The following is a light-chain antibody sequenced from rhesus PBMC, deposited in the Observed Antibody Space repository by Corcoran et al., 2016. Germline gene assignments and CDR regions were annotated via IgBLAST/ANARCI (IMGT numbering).Light chain of an antibody. J-gene: IGKJ4*01. Sequence: EIVLTQSQATLSLSPGERATLSCRASQSVSSNLAWYQQKPGQPPRPLIYDESSRATGTPDRFSGSGSGTDFTLTINSLEPEDVGVFYCQQYSNWPLTFGGGTKVERK. CDR1: QSVSSN. CDR2: DES. CDR3: QQYSNWPLT. V-gene: IGKV3-35*01.